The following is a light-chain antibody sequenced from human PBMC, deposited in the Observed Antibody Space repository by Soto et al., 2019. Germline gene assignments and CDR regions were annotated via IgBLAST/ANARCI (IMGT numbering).Light chain of an antibody. CDR2: DTS. CDR1: QSIGTY. J-gene: IGKJ1*01. V-gene: IGKV3-11*01. Sequence: EIVLTQSPATLSVSPGEGVTLSCRASQSIGTYLAWYRQKPGQAPRLLIYDTSNRPTGTPDRFSGSGSGTDFTLTISSLEPEDFAVYYCQHRLNWPLTFGQGTKVEIK. CDR3: QHRLNWPLT.